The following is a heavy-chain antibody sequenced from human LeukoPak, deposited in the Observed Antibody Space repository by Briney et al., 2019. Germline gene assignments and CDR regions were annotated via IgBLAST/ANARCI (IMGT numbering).Heavy chain of an antibody. CDR3: ARDPTCSSTSCYRADAFDI. Sequence: PSETLSLTCAVCGGSFSGYYWSWIRQPPGKGLEWIGEINHSGSTNYNPSLKSRVTISVDTSKNQFSLKLSSVTAADTAVYYCARDPTCSSTSCYRADAFDIWGQGTMVTVSS. J-gene: IGHJ3*02. D-gene: IGHD2-2*01. V-gene: IGHV4-34*01. CDR2: INHSGST. CDR1: GGSFSGYY.